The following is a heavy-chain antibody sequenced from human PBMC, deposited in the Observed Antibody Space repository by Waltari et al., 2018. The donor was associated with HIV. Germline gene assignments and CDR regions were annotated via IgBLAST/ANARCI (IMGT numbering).Heavy chain of an antibody. CDR1: GFTFSAYG. J-gene: IGHJ5*02. Sequence: QVQLVESGGGVVPPGGFLSLSLTASGFTFSAYGVTWVRQFPCKGLDWVAVLSYDGTKKYYGDSVKGPFTVSRDNSKNTLYLQMTSLTTDDTAMFYCARSASGNYYQDPADTWGQGTLVSVFS. CDR2: LSYDGTKK. CDR3: ARSASGNYYQDPADT. D-gene: IGHD3-10*01. V-gene: IGHV3-30*05.